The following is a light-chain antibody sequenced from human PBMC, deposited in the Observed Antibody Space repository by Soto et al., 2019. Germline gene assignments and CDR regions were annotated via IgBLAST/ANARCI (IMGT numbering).Light chain of an antibody. J-gene: IGKJ4*01. Sequence: EIVLTQSPATLSLSPGERATLSCRASQSVSSYLAWYQQKPGQAPRLLIYDASNRATGIPARFSGSGSGTDFTLTISSLEPEDFAFYYCQQRSNWPTFGGGTKVEI. CDR3: QQRSNWPT. CDR1: QSVSSY. CDR2: DAS. V-gene: IGKV3-11*01.